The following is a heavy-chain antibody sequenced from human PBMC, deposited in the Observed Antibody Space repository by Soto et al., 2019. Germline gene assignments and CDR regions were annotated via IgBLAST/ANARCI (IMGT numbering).Heavy chain of an antibody. CDR2: MIPIFGTA. Sequence: QVQLVQSGAEGKKPGSSVKVSCKASGGTCSSYALSWVRQAPGQGLEWMGGMIPIFGTANYAQKFQGRVTITADESTSTAYMELSSLRSEDTAVYYCAGGWMATLPRLFYYGMDVWGQGTTVTVSS. CDR3: AGGWMATLPRLFYYGMDV. J-gene: IGHJ6*02. D-gene: IGHD5-12*01. V-gene: IGHV1-69*12. CDR1: GGTCSSYA.